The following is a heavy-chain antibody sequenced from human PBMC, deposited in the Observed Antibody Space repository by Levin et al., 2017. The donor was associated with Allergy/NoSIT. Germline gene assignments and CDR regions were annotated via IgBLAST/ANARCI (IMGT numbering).Heavy chain of an antibody. CDR1: EFTFSNNG. J-gene: IGHJ4*02. CDR3: AKVSTAASYFEY. CDR2: ISYDGSNK. D-gene: IGHD6-13*01. V-gene: IGHV3-30*18. Sequence: GGSLRLSCAASEFTFSNNGMHWVRQAPGKGLEWVAVISYDGSNKYNEDSVKGRFTISRDNSKNTLYLQMNSLRAEDTAVYYCAKVSTAASYFEYWGQGTLVTVSS.